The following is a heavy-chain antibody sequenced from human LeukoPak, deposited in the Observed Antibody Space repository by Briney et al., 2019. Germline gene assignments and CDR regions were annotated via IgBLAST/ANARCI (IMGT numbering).Heavy chain of an antibody. D-gene: IGHD6-13*01. J-gene: IGHJ6*03. CDR3: ASVREVAAAGTAKYYYYYYYMDV. CDR2: IYYSGST. V-gene: IGHV4-39*07. CDR1: GGSISSSSYY. Sequence: SETLSLTCTVSGGSISSSSYYWGWIRQPPGKGLEWIGSIYYSGSTYYNPSLKSRVTISVDTSKNQFSLKLSSVTAADTAVYYCASVREVAAAGTAKYYYYYYYMDVWGKGTTVTVSS.